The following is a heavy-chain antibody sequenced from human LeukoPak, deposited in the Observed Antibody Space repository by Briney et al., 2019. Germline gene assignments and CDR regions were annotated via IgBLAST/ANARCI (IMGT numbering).Heavy chain of an antibody. CDR3: ASNAAAGAFDY. D-gene: IGHD6-13*01. CDR1: GYTFTSYA. Sequence: ASVKVSCKASGYTFTSYAMHWVRQAPGQRLEWMGWINAGNGNTKYSQKFQGRVTITRDTSASTAYMKLSSLRSEDTAVYYCASNAAAGAFDYWGQGTLVTVSS. J-gene: IGHJ4*02. CDR2: INAGNGNT. V-gene: IGHV1-3*01.